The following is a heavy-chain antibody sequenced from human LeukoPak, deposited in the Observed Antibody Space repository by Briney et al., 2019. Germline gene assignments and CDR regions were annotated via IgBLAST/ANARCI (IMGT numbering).Heavy chain of an antibody. V-gene: IGHV4-34*01. D-gene: IGHD2-15*01. Sequence: PSETLSLTCAVYGGSFSGYYLSWLRQPPRKGREWMGEINLSGSTNYNPSLKSRVTISVDTSKNQFSLKLSSVTAADTAVYYCARGRRYCSGGSCRRYNWFDRWGQGTLVTVSS. CDR1: GGSFSGYY. J-gene: IGHJ5*02. CDR3: ARGRRYCSGGSCRRYNWFDR. CDR2: INLSGST.